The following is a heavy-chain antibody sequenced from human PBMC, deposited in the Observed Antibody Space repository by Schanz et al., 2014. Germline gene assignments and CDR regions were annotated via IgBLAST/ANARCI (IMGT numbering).Heavy chain of an antibody. CDR3: ARDGHSSIWDSYYFYGLDV. Sequence: QVQLVQSGAELKNPGASVKVSCKASGYSFSAYYIHWMRQAPGQGLEWMGRINPNSGGTNYAENFQGRVTMTRDTSTSTVYMELSRLTSDDTALYYCARDGHSSIWDSYYFYGLDVWGQGTTVTVSS. CDR1: GYSFSAYY. V-gene: IGHV1-2*06. J-gene: IGHJ6*02. D-gene: IGHD6-13*01. CDR2: INPNSGGT.